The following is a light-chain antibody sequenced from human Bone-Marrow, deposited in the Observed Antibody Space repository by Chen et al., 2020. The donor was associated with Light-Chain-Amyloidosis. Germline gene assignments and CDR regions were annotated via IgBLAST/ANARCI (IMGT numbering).Light chain of an antibody. Sequence: SYVLTKPSSVAVAPGQTATLACGGNNIGSTSVHWYQQTPGQAPLLVVYDDSDRPSGIPERLSGSNSGNTATLTSSRVEAGDEADYYCQVWDRSSDRPVFGGGTKLTVL. CDR3: QVWDRSSDRPV. V-gene: IGLV3-21*02. J-gene: IGLJ3*02. CDR2: DDS. CDR1: NIGSTS.